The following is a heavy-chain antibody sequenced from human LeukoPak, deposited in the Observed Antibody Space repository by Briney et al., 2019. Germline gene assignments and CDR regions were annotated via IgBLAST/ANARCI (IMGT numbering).Heavy chain of an antibody. CDR2: ISGSGVST. Sequence: GGSLRLSCAASGFTFSSHALTWVRQAPGKGLEWVSAISGSGVSTNYADCVKGRLTISRDNSRHTLSLLMNRLRVEDTAVYYSAKVTDGTYWSFDLWGRGTLVTVSS. V-gene: IGHV3-23*01. CDR1: GFTFSSHA. CDR3: AKVTDGTYWSFDL. D-gene: IGHD5-24*01. J-gene: IGHJ2*01.